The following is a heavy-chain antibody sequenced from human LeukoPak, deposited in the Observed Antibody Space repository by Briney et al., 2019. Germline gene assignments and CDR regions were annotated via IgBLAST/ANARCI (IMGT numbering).Heavy chain of an antibody. CDR2: INHSGST. CDR1: GGSFSGYY. CDR3: ARDRDTIFGVAFQAGMDV. D-gene: IGHD3-3*01. V-gene: IGHV4-34*01. Sequence: SETLSLTCAVYGGSFSGYYWSWIRQPPGKGLEWIGEINHSGSTNYNPSLKSRVTISVDTSKNQFSLKLSSVTAADTAVYYCARDRDTIFGVAFQAGMDVWGQGTTVTVSS. J-gene: IGHJ6*02.